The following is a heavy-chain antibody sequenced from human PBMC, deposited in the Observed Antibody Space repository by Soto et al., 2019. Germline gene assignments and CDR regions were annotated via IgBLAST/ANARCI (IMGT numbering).Heavy chain of an antibody. CDR3: AHDLGGNPLGGFDY. CDR1: GGTFSSYA. V-gene: IGHV1-69*01. D-gene: IGHD2-15*01. Sequence: QVQLVQAGAEVKKPGSSVKVSCKASGGTFSSYAISWVRQAPGQGLEWMGGIIPSFGTANYAQKFQGRVTITAYESTSTADMELSSLRSEDTAVYYCAHDLGGNPLGGFDYWGQGTLVTVSS. CDR2: IIPSFGTA. J-gene: IGHJ4*02.